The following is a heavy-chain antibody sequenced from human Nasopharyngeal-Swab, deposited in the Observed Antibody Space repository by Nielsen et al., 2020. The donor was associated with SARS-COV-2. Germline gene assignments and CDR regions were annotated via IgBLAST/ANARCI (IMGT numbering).Heavy chain of an antibody. CDR2: IYYSGST. Sequence: GSLRLSCTVSGGSISSSSYYWGWIRQPPGKGLEWIGSIYYSGSTYYNPSLKSRVTISVDTSKNQFSLKLSSVTAADTAVYYCARLTVLLWFGEPTYMDVWGKGTTVTVSS. CDR1: GGSISSSSYY. D-gene: IGHD3-10*01. CDR3: ARLTVLLWFGEPTYMDV. V-gene: IGHV4-39*01. J-gene: IGHJ6*03.